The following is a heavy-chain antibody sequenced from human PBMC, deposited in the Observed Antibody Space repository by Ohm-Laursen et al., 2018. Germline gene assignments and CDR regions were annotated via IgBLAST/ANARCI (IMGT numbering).Heavy chain of an antibody. V-gene: IGHV3-23*01. J-gene: IGHJ4*02. D-gene: IGHD5-24*01. CDR3: ARCMGRIRDGVDY. CDR1: GLTFTNYA. Sequence: SLRLSCAAPGLTFTNYALSWVRQAPGKGLQWVSGIGIRGRTAYYADSVKGRFTISRDDSKNTLYLQMNSLRDEDTAVYYCARCMGRIRDGVDYWGLGALVTVSS. CDR2: IGIRGRTA.